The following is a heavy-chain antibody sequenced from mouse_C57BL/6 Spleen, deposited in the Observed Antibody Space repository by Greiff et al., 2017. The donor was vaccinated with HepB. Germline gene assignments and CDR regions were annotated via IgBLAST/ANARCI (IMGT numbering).Heavy chain of an antibody. Sequence: VQLQESGAELVKPGASVKLSCKASGYTFTSYWMHWVKQRPGQGLEWIGMIHPNSGSTNYNEKFKSKATLTVDKSSSTAYMQLSSLTSEDSAVYYCARDSNLYAMDYWGQGTSVTVSS. V-gene: IGHV1-64*01. D-gene: IGHD2-5*01. CDR2: IHPNSGST. CDR3: ARDSNLYAMDY. J-gene: IGHJ4*01. CDR1: GYTFTSYW.